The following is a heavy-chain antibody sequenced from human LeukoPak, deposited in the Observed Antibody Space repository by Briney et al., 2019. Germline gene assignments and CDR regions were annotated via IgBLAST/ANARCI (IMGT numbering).Heavy chain of an antibody. Sequence: GGSLRLSCATSGFSFSDFDMQWVRQAPGKGLEWISSISGIDSTAHYADSVKGRFTISRDNAKNSVFLQMNSLRAEDTAMYYCARDWFSMVRGISGAKMYYFEFWGQGTPVTVSS. J-gene: IGHJ4*02. V-gene: IGHV3-48*04. CDR2: ISGIDSTA. CDR3: ARDWFSMVRGISGAKMYYFEF. CDR1: GFSFSDFD. D-gene: IGHD3-10*01.